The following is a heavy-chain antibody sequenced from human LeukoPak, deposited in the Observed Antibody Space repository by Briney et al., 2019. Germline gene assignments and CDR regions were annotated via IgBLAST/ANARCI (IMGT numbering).Heavy chain of an antibody. Sequence: ASVKVSCTVPGYTLTEVSIHWVRQAPGKGLEWMGGFDPADGEAIYAQKFQGRVTMTEDTATDTAYMELSSLRSEDTAVYYCATDRYQPLSVFDYWGQGTLVTVSS. CDR2: FDPADGEA. CDR3: ATDRYQPLSVFDY. V-gene: IGHV1-24*01. CDR1: GYTLTEVS. J-gene: IGHJ4*02. D-gene: IGHD2-2*01.